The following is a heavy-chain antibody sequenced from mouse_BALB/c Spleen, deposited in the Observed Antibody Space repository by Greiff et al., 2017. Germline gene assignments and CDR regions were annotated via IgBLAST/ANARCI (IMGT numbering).Heavy chain of an antibody. CDR1: GYSITSDYA. J-gene: IGHJ2*01. D-gene: IGHD1-1*01. Sequence: EVKLQESGPGLVKPSQSLSLTCTVTGYSITSDYAWNWIRQFPGNKLEWMGYISYSGSTSYNPSLKSRISITRDTSKNQFFLQLNSVTTEDTATYYCASDTTRDYWGQGTTLTVSS. CDR2: ISYSGST. V-gene: IGHV3-2*02. CDR3: ASDTTRDY.